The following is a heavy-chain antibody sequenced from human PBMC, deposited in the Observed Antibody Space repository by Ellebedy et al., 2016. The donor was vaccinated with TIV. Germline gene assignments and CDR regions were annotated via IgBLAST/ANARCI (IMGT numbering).Heavy chain of an antibody. J-gene: IGHJ4*02. CDR2: IVGSGGSR. CDR1: GFTFSSYA. V-gene: IGHV3-23*01. CDR3: AKDRTPGDGYWVFDF. Sequence: PGGSLRLSCAASGFTFSSYAMSWVRQAPGKGLEWVSGIVGSGGSRYADSVKGRFTISRDKSKSTLDLQMSSLRAEDTAVYYCAKDRTPGDGYWVFDFWGQGTLVTVST. D-gene: IGHD5-18*01.